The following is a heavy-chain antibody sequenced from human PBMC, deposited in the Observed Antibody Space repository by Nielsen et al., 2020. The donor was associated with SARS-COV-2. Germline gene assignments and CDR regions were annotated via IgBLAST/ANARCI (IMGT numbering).Heavy chain of an antibody. D-gene: IGHD6-19*01. V-gene: IGHV3-30-3*01. CDR3: ARGASSGWSGTLYYYYYGMDV. J-gene: IGHJ6*02. CDR2: ISYDGSNK. Sequence: GESLKISCAASGFTFSSYAMHWVRQASGKGLEWVAVISYDGSNKYYADSVKARFTISRDNSKNTLYLQMNSLRAEDTAVYYCARGASSGWSGTLYYYYYGMDVWGQGTTVTVSS. CDR1: GFTFSSYA.